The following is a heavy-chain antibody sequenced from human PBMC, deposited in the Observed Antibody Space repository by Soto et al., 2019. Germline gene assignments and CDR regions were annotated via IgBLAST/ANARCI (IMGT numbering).Heavy chain of an antibody. CDR3: ARTTYYNLWRIHY. V-gene: IGHV4-30-4*01. CDR1: GGSISSGDYY. Sequence: SETLSLTCTVSGGSISSGDYYWTWIRQPPGKGLEWIGYIRYSGSTYYNPSLKSRVTLSVDMSRNQFSLNLRSVTVADSAVYYCARTTYYNLWRIHYWGQGAQVTVSS. D-gene: IGHD3-3*01. CDR2: IRYSGST. J-gene: IGHJ4*02.